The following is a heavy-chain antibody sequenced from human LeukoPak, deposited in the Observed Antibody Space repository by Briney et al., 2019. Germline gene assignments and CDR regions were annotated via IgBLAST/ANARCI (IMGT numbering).Heavy chain of an antibody. CDR3: ARQDYDSSGYD. CDR1: GGSISSSSYY. V-gene: IGHV4-39*01. CDR2: IYYSGST. D-gene: IGHD3-22*01. J-gene: IGHJ3*01. Sequence: SETLSLTCTVSGGSISSSSYYWGWIRQPPGKGLEWIGSIYYSGSTYYNPSLKSRVTISVDTSKNQFSLKLSSVTAADTAVYYCARQDYDSSGYDWGQGTMVTVSS.